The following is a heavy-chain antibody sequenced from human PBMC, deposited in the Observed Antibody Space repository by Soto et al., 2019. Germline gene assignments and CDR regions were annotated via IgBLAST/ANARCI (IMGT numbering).Heavy chain of an antibody. CDR3: VRVVAIPGYPDN. J-gene: IGHJ4*02. Sequence: QVQLVQSGAEVRQPASSVKVSCKTSGATFSSYAITWVRQAPGQGLEWMGGIVPTVDTSTYAQKFQGRVTITADKFTNTFYMELSSLRSDDTAVYYCVRVVAIPGYPDNWGQGTLVTVSS. CDR1: GATFSSYA. CDR2: IVPTVDTS. V-gene: IGHV1-69*14. D-gene: IGHD5-12*01.